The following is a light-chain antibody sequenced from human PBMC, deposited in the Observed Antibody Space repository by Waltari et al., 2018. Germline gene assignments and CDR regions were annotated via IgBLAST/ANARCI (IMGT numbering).Light chain of an antibody. CDR1: SSDVCCYYY. CDR2: DVV. V-gene: IGLV2-14*03. Sequence: QSVLTQPASVSGSPGQSITISCTGTSSDVCCYYYVSWYQQSPGKAPKLIIYDVVKRPSGVSTRFSASKSDNTASLTISGLQAEDEGDYYCCSYKRGATWVFGGGTALTVL. J-gene: IGLJ3*02. CDR3: CSYKRGATWV.